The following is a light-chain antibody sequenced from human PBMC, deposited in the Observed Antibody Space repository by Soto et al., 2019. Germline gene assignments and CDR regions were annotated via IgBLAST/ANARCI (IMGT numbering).Light chain of an antibody. Sequence: DIQMTQSPSSLSASVGDRVTITCRASQTINTYLQWYQQQPGKAPKVLIFEASSLRSGVPSRFSGSGSGTDFALTVSSLQPEDFATYYCQQTNNVPHTFGQGTRLEIK. V-gene: IGKV1-39*01. CDR1: QTINTY. CDR2: EAS. J-gene: IGKJ2*01. CDR3: QQTNNVPHT.